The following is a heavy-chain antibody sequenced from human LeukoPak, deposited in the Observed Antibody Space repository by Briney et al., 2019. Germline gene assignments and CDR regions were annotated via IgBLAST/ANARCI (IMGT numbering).Heavy chain of an antibody. CDR2: INHSGSI. CDR3: ARGLGLVGDY. CDR1: GGSFSGYY. J-gene: IGHJ4*02. V-gene: IGHV4-34*01. Sequence: SETLSLTCAVYGGSFSGYYWSWIRQPPGKGLEWIGEINHSGSINYNPSLKSRVTISVDTSKNQFSLKLSSVTAADTAVYYCARGLGLVGDYWGQGTLVTVSS. D-gene: IGHD1-26*01.